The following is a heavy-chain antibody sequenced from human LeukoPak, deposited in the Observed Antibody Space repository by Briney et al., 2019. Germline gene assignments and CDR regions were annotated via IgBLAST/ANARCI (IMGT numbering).Heavy chain of an antibody. J-gene: IGHJ6*02. CDR3: ARVSCSGGSCYTQPGYYYCGMDV. CDR1: GYSFTSYW. D-gene: IGHD2-15*01. V-gene: IGHV5-51*01. CDR2: IYPGDSDT. Sequence: GESLKISCKGSGYSFTSYWIGWVRQMPGKGLEWMGIIYPGDSDTRYSPSFQGQVTISADKSISTAYLQWSSLKASDTAMYYCARVSCSGGSCYTQPGYYYCGMDVWGQGTTVTVSS.